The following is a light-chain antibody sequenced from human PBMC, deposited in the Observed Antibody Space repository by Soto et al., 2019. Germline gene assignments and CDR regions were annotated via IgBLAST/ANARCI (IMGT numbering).Light chain of an antibody. CDR2: KGT. V-gene: IGLV2-23*01. CDR3: CSSAPESTYV. J-gene: IGLJ1*01. CDR1: RIDVGAYNS. Sequence: HSVLDQPAPLCWSPGQSVTPSVTGSRIDVGAYNSVSWYQQHPDKAPQLMIYKGTQRPSGVSNRFSGSTSGNAASLTISGLQAGDEADYFCCSSAPESTYVFGTGTKV.